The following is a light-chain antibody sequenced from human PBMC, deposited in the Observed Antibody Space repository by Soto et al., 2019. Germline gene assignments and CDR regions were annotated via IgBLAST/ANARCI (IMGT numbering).Light chain of an antibody. CDR2: AAS. Sequence: AIRMTQAPSSLSASTGDRFTITCLASQVISSYLAWYQQKPVKAPNLLIYAASNLQSGVPSRFSGSGSATDFTLTISCLQSEDFATYYCQQYYSYPPVTFGEGTKVDIK. CDR3: QQYYSYPPVT. J-gene: IGKJ4*01. V-gene: IGKV1-8*01. CDR1: QVISSY.